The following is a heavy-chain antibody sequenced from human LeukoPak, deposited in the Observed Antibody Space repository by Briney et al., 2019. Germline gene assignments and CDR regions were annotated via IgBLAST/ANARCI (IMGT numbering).Heavy chain of an antibody. J-gene: IGHJ3*01. CDR3: ARDKYGDDSNAFDF. V-gene: IGHV3-74*01. Sequence: GGSLRLSCAASGFTFSSYWMHWVRQVPGKGLVWVSRIGTDGSRTTYAAYVQGRFPISRDNAKNTLYLQMNSLRAEDTAVYYCARDKYGDDSNAFDFWGQGTLASFSS. CDR1: GFTFSSYW. D-gene: IGHD4-23*01. CDR2: IGTDGSRT.